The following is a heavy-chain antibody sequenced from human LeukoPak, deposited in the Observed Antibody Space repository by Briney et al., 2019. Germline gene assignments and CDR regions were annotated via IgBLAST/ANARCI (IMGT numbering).Heavy chain of an antibody. CDR1: GGSISSYY. CDR3: ARDPAHYCTNGACSGWFDP. Sequence: SETLSLTCTVSGGSISSYYWSWIRQPPGKGLEWIGYIYYSGSTNYNPSLKSRVTISVDTSKNQFSLKLSSVTAADTAVYYCARDPAHYCTNGACSGWFDPWGQGTLVTVSS. J-gene: IGHJ5*02. V-gene: IGHV4-59*01. CDR2: IYYSGST. D-gene: IGHD2-8*01.